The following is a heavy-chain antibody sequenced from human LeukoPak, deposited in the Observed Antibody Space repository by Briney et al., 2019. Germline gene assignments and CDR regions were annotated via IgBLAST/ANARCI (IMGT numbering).Heavy chain of an antibody. Sequence: SVKVSCKASGGTFSSYAISWVRQAPGQGLEWMGGIIPIFGTANYAQKFQGRVTITTDESTSAAYMELSSLRSEDTAVYYCARDQDSSGWSYNWFDPWGQGTLVTVSS. CDR3: ARDQDSSGWSYNWFDP. J-gene: IGHJ5*02. CDR1: GGTFSSYA. D-gene: IGHD6-19*01. V-gene: IGHV1-69*05. CDR2: IIPIFGTA.